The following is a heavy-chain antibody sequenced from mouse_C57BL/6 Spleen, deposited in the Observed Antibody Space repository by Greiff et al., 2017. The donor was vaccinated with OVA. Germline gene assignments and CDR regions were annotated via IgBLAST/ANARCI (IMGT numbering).Heavy chain of an antibody. CDR3: AREGNSNSRGSDY. J-gene: IGHJ2*01. V-gene: IGHV1-64*01. D-gene: IGHD2-5*01. CDR2: IHPNSGST. CDR1: GYTFTSYW. Sequence: QVQLQQPGAELVKPGASVKLSCKASGYTFTSYWMHWVKQRPGQGLEWIGMIHPNSGSTNYNEKFKSKSTLTVDKSSSTAYMQLSSLTSEDSAVYYCAREGNSNSRGSDYWGQGTTLTVSS.